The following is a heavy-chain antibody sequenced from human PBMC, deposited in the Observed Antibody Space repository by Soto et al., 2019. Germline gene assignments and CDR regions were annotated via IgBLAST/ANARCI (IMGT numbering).Heavy chain of an antibody. Sequence: EVQLVESGGGLVQPGGSLRLSCAASGFTFSSYEMNWVRQAPGKGLEWVSYISSSGSTIYYADSVKGRFTISRDNAKNSLYLQMNSLRAEDTAVYYCARGLQQWLVRPYYYGMDVWGQGTTVTVSS. CDR1: GFTFSSYE. D-gene: IGHD6-19*01. J-gene: IGHJ6*02. V-gene: IGHV3-48*03. CDR3: ARGLQQWLVRPYYYGMDV. CDR2: ISSSGSTI.